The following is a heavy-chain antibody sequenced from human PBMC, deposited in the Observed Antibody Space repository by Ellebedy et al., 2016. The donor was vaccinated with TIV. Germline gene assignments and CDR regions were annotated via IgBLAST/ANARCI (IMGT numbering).Heavy chain of an antibody. J-gene: IGHJ6*02. CDR1: GYTFTSYD. V-gene: IGHV1-8*01. CDR2: MNPNSGNT. D-gene: IGHD3-16*02. Sequence: AASVKVSCKASGYTFTSYDINWVRQATGQGLEWMGWMNPNSGNTGYAQTFQGRVTMTRNTSISTAYMELSSLRSEETAVDYCAFSVRGLSGYYYGMDVWGQGTTVTVSS. CDR3: AFSVRGLSGYYYGMDV.